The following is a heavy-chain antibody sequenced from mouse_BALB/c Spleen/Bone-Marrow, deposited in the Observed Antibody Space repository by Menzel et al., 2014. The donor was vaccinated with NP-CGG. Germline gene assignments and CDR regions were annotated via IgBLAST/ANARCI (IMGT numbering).Heavy chain of an antibody. CDR2: IYPGTNST. J-gene: IGHJ2*01. CDR1: GYTFTSYW. CDR3: AREEDFFDY. Sequence: QVQLQQSGAELVKPGTSVKMSCKASGYTFTSYWMHWVKQRPGQGLVWIGDIYPGTNSTNYNERFKTKATLTVDTSSSTAYMQLSSPTSEDSAVYYCAREEDFFDYWGQGTTLTVSS. V-gene: IGHV1-55*01.